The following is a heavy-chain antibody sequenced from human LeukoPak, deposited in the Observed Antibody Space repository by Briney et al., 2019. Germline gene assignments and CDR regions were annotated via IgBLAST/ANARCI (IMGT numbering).Heavy chain of an antibody. Sequence: PSETLSLTCTVSGGSISSGDYYWSWIRQPPGKGLEWIGYIYYSGSTYYNPSLKSRVTISVDTSKNQFSLKLSSVTAADTAVYYCARGWAYSSGWPPLLFDYWGQGTLVTVSS. CDR1: GGSISSGDYY. CDR2: IYYSGST. J-gene: IGHJ4*02. D-gene: IGHD6-19*01. V-gene: IGHV4-31*03. CDR3: ARGWAYSSGWPPLLFDY.